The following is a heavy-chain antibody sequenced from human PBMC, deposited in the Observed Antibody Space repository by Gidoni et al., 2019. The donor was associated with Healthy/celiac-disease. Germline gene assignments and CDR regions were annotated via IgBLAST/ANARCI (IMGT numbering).Heavy chain of an antibody. D-gene: IGHD1-26*01. CDR1: GGPISSYY. J-gene: IGHJ4*02. CDR3: ARVGYGGSYLDY. CDR2: IYYSGST. V-gene: IGHV4-59*01. Sequence: QVQLQESGPGLVKPSEPLSLTSTVSGGPISSYYWSWIRQPPGKGLGWIGYIYYSGSTNYNPSRKSRVTISVDTSKNQFSLKLSSVTAADTAVYYCARVGYGGSYLDYWGQGTLVTVSS.